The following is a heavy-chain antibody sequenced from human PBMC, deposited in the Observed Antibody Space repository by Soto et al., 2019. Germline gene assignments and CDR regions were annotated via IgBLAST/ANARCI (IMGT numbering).Heavy chain of an antibody. J-gene: IGHJ4*02. D-gene: IGHD2-2*01. Sequence: QLQLQESGPGLVKASETLSLTCTVSGGSITRNNHFCGWIRQSPGKGLEWIGSIQYGGATNDNPSGMILVMRAARTPKIHFSLMLNSVTAADTAVYDCARLCSSSWYQGSYSDYWGQGTLVTVSS. V-gene: IGHV4-39*02. CDR1: GGSITRNNHF. CDR3: ARLCSSSWYQGSYSDY. CDR2: IQYGGAT.